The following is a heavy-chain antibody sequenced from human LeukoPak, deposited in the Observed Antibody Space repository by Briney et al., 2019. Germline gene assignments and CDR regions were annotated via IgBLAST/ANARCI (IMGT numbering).Heavy chain of an antibody. D-gene: IGHD6-13*01. CDR1: GGSISSYF. J-gene: IGHJ4*02. CDR2: ISSSGSS. CDR3: TRSDTHPRHSSSWHFDY. Sequence: PSETLSLTCTVSGGSISSYFWSWIRQPPGKTLEWIGYISSSGSSNYYPSLKSRVTISLDTSKNQFSLKLTSVSAADTAVYYCTRSDTHPRHSSSWHFDYWGQGTLVTVSS. V-gene: IGHV4-59*01.